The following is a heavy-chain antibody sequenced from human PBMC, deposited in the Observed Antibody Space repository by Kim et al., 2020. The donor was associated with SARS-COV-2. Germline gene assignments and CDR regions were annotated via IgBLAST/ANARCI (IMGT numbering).Heavy chain of an antibody. CDR3: ARHLSGSGAFYNVCY. D-gene: IGHD3-10*01. CDR2: ISYAGTM. V-gene: IGHV4-59*08. Sequence: SETLSLTCNVSGVSISGDYWSWIRQTPEKGLQWIASISYAGTMSYNPSLKSRVTISVDTSKNQVSLKLSSVTAADTAMYYCARHLSGSGAFYNVCYWGQGSLVTVSS. J-gene: IGHJ4*02. CDR1: GVSISGDY.